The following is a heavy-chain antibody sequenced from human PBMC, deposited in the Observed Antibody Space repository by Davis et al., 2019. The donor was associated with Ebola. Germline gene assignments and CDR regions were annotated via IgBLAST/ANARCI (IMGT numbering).Heavy chain of an antibody. Sequence: GGSLRLSCAASGFTFSRYSMNWVRQAPGKGLEWLAYISGDSRTIDYADSVKGRFTVSRDYAKNSLYLQMNTLRDEDTAVYYCARHDDYWGQGTLVTVSS. V-gene: IGHV3-48*02. CDR3: ARHDDY. CDR1: GFTFSRYS. J-gene: IGHJ4*02. CDR2: ISGDSRTI.